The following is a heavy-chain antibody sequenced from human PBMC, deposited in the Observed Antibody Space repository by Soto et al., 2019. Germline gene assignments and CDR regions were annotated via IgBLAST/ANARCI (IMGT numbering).Heavy chain of an antibody. CDR1: GFAFSGYG. Sequence: PGGSLRLSCAASGFAFSGYGMHWVRQAPGKGLEWVALIWYDGSKTYHADSVKGRFTISRDDSKSTLFLQMNSLRVDDTAVYYCVRDPATVTSYFDYWGQGALVAFSS. D-gene: IGHD4-17*01. CDR3: VRDPATVTSYFDY. V-gene: IGHV3-33*01. CDR2: IWYDGSKT. J-gene: IGHJ4*02.